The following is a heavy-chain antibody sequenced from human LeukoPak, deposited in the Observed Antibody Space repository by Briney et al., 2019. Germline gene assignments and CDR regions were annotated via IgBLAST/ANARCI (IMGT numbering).Heavy chain of an antibody. Sequence: PGGSLRLSCAASGFTFSSYAMSWVRQAPGKGLEWVSAISGSVNSTNYADSVKGRFTISRDNPKNTLYLQMNSLRAEDTAVYYCAKEEFCSGGSCYPDYWGQGTLVTVSS. CDR3: AKEEFCSGGSCYPDY. CDR1: GFTFSSYA. D-gene: IGHD2-15*01. V-gene: IGHV3-23*01. CDR2: ISGSVNST. J-gene: IGHJ4*02.